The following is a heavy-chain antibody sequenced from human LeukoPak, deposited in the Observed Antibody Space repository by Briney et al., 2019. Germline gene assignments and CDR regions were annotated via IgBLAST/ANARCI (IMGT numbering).Heavy chain of an antibody. Sequence: ASVKVSCKASGCTFSSYAISWVRQAPGQGLEWMGGIIPIFATANYAQRFQGRVTITADESTSTAYMELSSLRSEDTAVDYCARDGLTYLDAFDIWGRGTMVTVSP. CDR2: IIPIFATA. CDR1: GCTFSSYA. CDR3: ARDGLTYLDAFDI. V-gene: IGHV1-69*13. J-gene: IGHJ3*02. D-gene: IGHD2-2*01.